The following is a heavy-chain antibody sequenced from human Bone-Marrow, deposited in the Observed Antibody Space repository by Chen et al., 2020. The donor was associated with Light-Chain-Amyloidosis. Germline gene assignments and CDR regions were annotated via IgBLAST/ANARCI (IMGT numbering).Heavy chain of an antibody. CDR3: AKSPRYSTGRFDY. D-gene: IGHD2-8*02. CDR2: IVGDGRST. J-gene: IGHJ4*02. V-gene: IGHV3-43*02. Sequence: EVQLVESGGGVVQPVGSLTLSCAASGFTCDDYAMHWVRQAPGKGLEWVSLIVGDGRSTYYADSVKGRFTISRDNNKNSLSLQMNSLKSEDTALYYCAKSPRYSTGRFDYWGQGTLVTVSS. CDR1: GFTCDDYA.